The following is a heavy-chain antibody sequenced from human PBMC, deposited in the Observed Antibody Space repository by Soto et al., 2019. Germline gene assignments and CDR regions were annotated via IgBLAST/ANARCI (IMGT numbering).Heavy chain of an antibody. J-gene: IGHJ5*02. CDR3: ARSYCSGGTCYHDWFDP. CDR2: INPILGTA. CDR1: GGTFSSYT. D-gene: IGHD2-15*01. V-gene: IGHV1-69*16. Sequence: QVQLVQSGAEVKKPGSSVKVSCKASGGTFSSYTISWVRQAPGQGLEWMGRINPILGTANYAQRFQGRVTLTSDVSTSTAYMDLSSLRSEDTAVYYCARSYCSGGTCYHDWFDPWGQGTLVTVAS.